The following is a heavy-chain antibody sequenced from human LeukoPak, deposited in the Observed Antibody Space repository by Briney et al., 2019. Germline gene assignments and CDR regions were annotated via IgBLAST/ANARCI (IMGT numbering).Heavy chain of an antibody. CDR3: AREIAAAGSNWFDP. CDR2: INPNSGGT. V-gene: IGHV1-2*02. J-gene: IGHJ5*02. CDR1: GYTFTGYY. Sequence: GASVKVSCKASGYTFTGYYMHWVRQAPGQGLEWMGWINPNSGGTNYAQKFQGRVTMTRGTSISTAYMELSRLRSDDTAVYYCAREIAAAGSNWFDPWGQGTLVTVSS. D-gene: IGHD6-13*01.